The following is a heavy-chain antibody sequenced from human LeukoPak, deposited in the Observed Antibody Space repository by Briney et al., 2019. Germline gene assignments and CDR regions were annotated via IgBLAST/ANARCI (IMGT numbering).Heavy chain of an antibody. Sequence: GGSLRLSCVVSGFTFSSYSMIWVRQAPGKGLQGGANMKKDGSETKYADSVKGRFTISRDNAGNSLYLQMTSLRAEDPAVYYCGRHRSGSGTYFIDYWGQGTLVSVSS. J-gene: IGHJ4*02. V-gene: IGHV3-7*01. CDR1: GFTFSSYS. CDR2: MKKDGSET. D-gene: IGHD3-10*01. CDR3: GRHRSGSGTYFIDY.